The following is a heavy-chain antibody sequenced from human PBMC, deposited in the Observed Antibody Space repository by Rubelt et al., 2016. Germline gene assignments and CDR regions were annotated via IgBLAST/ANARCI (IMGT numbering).Heavy chain of an antibody. D-gene: IGHD6-19*01. CDR3: AKDLYSSGRRGYFDY. Sequence: GTGLEWVANIKEDGSDKHYVDSVKGRFTISRDNAKKSVYLQMNSLRAEDTALYYCAKDLYSSGRRGYFDYLGQGTLVTVSS. V-gene: IGHV3-7*05. J-gene: IGHJ4*02. CDR2: IKEDGSDK.